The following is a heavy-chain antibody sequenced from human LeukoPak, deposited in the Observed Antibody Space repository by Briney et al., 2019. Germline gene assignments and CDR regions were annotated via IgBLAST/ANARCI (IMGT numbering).Heavy chain of an antibody. J-gene: IGHJ6*03. V-gene: IGHV3-11*01. D-gene: IGHD3-3*01. Sequence: GGSLRLSCAASGFTFSDYYMSWIRQAPGKGLEWVSYISSSGSTIYYADSVKGRFTISRDNAKNSLYLQMNSLRAEDTAVYYCARDLQGGNYDFWGGYRYYYYYYMDVWGEGTTVTVSS. CDR2: ISSSGSTI. CDR1: GFTFSDYY. CDR3: ARDLQGGNYDFWGGYRYYYYYYMDV.